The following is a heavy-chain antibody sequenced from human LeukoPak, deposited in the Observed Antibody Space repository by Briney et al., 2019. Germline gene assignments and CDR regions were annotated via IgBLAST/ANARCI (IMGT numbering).Heavy chain of an antibody. CDR1: GYTFTIYG. CDR2: INPNSGGT. D-gene: IGHD3-22*01. V-gene: IGHV1-2*06. J-gene: IGHJ4*02. Sequence: GASVKVSCKASGYTFTIYGISWVRQAPGQGLEWMGRINPNSGGTNYAQKFQGRVTMTRDTSISTAYMELSRLRSDDTAVYYCARVSSASGYYYHYWGQGTLVTVSS. CDR3: ARVSSASGYYYHY.